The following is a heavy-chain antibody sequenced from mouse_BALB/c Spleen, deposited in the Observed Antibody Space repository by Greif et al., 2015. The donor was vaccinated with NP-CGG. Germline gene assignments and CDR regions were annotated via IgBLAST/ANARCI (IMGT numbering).Heavy chain of an antibody. CDR3: ARHEGLPGKGFAY. D-gene: IGHD2-10*01. CDR1: GFTFSSYA. V-gene: IGHV5-9-3*01. J-gene: IGHJ3*01. Sequence: EVKLQESGGGLVKPGGSLKLSCAASGFTFSSYAMSWVRQTPEKRLEWVATISSGGSYTYYPDSVKGRFTFSRDNAKNTLYLQMSSLRSEDTAMYYCARHEGLPGKGFAYWGQGTLVTVSA. CDR2: ISSGGSYT.